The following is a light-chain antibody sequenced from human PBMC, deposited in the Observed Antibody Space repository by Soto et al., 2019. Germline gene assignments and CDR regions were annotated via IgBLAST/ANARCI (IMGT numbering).Light chain of an antibody. Sequence: QSVLTQPPSVSGAPGQRVTISCTGSSSNIGAGYDVHWYQQLPGTAPKLLFYCNSNRPSGVPDRFSASKSGTSSSPAITGLQADDEADYYCQSYDSSLSGSVVFGGGTKLTVL. V-gene: IGLV1-40*01. J-gene: IGLJ2*01. CDR3: QSYDSSLSGSVV. CDR1: SSNIGAGYD. CDR2: CNS.